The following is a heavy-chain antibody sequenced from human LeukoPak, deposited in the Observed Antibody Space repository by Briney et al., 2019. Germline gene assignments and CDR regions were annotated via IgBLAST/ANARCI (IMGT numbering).Heavy chain of an antibody. D-gene: IGHD2-2*02. Sequence: PETLSLTCTVSGGSISSYYWSWIRQPAGKGLEWIGRIYTSGSTNYNPSLKSRVTISVDTSKNQFSLKLSSVTAADTAVYYCARAYRDIVVVPAAIRFDYWGQGTLVTVSS. CDR2: IYTSGST. CDR1: GGSISSYY. V-gene: IGHV4-4*07. J-gene: IGHJ4*02. CDR3: ARAYRDIVVVPAAIRFDY.